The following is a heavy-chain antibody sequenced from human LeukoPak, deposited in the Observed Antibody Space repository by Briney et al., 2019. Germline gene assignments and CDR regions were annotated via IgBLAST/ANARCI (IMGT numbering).Heavy chain of an antibody. D-gene: IGHD6-19*01. CDR2: IYYSGST. CDR3: AGARGQLVAGPNWFDP. J-gene: IGHJ5*02. CDR1: GGSISSYY. Sequence: NTSETLSLTCTVSGGSISSYYWSWIRQPPGKGLEWIGYIYYSGSTNYNPSLKSRVTISVDTSKNQFSLKLSSVTAADTAVYYCAGARGQLVAGPNWFDPWGQGTLVTVSS. V-gene: IGHV4-59*12.